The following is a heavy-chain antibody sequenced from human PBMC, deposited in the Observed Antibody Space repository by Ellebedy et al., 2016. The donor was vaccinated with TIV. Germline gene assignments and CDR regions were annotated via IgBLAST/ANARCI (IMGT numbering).Heavy chain of an antibody. Sequence: GGSLRLSCAASGFTFSDHYMEWVRQAPGKGLEWVARSRNRANSYTTEYAASVKGRFTISRDDSKNSLYLQMNSLKSEDTAVYYCARHPSVAGPGDVWGQGTTVTVPS. J-gene: IGHJ6*02. CDR2: SRNRANSYTT. D-gene: IGHD6-19*01. CDR1: GFTFSDHY. V-gene: IGHV3-72*01. CDR3: ARHPSVAGPGDV.